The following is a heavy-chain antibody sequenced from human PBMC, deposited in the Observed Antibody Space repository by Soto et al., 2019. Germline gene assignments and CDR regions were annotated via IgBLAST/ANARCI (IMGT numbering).Heavy chain of an antibody. CDR1: GFTLSNYD. CDR2: IGPAGDT. D-gene: IGHD3-10*01. V-gene: IGHV3-13*04. J-gene: IGHJ4*02. Sequence: EVQLVESGGALVQPGGSLRLSCAASGFTLSNYDMHWVRQATGKGLEWVSAIGPAGDTYYPGSVKGRFTISRENAKNSLYLQMNSLRAGDTAGYYCARSRGADFDYWGQGTLVTVSS. CDR3: ARSRGADFDY.